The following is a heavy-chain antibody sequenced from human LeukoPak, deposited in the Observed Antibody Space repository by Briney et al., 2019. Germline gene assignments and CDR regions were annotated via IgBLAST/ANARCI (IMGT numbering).Heavy chain of an antibody. Sequence: SSETLSLTCTVSGGSISSYSWSWIRQPPGKGLEWIGYIYHSGSTYYNPSLKSRVTISVDRSKNQFSLKLSSVTAADTAVYYCARDLSCSSTSCQGAFDIWGQGTMVTVSS. CDR2: IYHSGST. CDR1: GGSISSYS. CDR3: ARDLSCSSTSCQGAFDI. J-gene: IGHJ3*02. V-gene: IGHV4-59*12. D-gene: IGHD2-2*01.